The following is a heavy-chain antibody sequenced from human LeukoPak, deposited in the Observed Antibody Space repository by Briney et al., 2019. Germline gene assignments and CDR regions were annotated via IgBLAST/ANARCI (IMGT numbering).Heavy chain of an antibody. CDR1: EFTFNNYW. CDR3: ASHSTFVGGATESIDY. Sequence: GGSLRLSCAASEFTFNNYWMHWVRQAPGKGLVWVSRINSDGSHTDYADSVKGRFTISRDNAKNTLYLQMNSLRAEDTAVYYCASHSTFVGGATESIDYWGQGTLVTVSS. D-gene: IGHD1-26*01. CDR2: INSDGSHT. V-gene: IGHV3-74*01. J-gene: IGHJ4*02.